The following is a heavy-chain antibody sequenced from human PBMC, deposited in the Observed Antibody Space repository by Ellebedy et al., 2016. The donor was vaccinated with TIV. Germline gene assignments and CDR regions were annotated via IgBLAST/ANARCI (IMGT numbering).Heavy chain of an antibody. CDR3: ARGTGSGDAFHI. Sequence: ASVKVSXXASRYTFTTYSITWVRQAPGQGLEGMAWISTSYGDTTYAQKLQDRVTLTTDTSTSTVYMEMRSLTSDDTAVYYCARGTGSGDAFHIWGQGTMVTVSS. V-gene: IGHV1-18*01. D-gene: IGHD1-14*01. CDR2: ISTSYGDT. J-gene: IGHJ3*02. CDR1: RYTFTTYS.